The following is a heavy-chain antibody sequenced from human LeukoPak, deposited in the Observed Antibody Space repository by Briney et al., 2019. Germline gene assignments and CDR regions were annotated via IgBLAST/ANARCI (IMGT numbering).Heavy chain of an antibody. CDR2: IQYDGSNE. CDR3: AKANLL. Sequence: GGSLRLSCEASGFSFSSYNMHWVRQAPGKGLEWVAYIQYDGSNEQFADSVKGRFTISRDNSKNTLYLQMNSLRAEDTAVYYCAKANLLWGQGTLVTVSS. CDR1: GFSFSSYN. V-gene: IGHV3-30*02. J-gene: IGHJ4*02.